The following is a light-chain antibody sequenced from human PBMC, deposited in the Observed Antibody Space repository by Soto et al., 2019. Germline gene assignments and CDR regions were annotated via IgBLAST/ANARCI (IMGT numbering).Light chain of an antibody. Sequence: EIVMTQSPATLSVSPGERATLSCRASQSFSSNVAWYQQKPGQAPRLLIYGASTRATAIPDRFSGSGSGTDFSLTISRLEPEDFAVYYCLHFDISPLYTFGQGTKVDIK. CDR1: QSFSSN. CDR2: GAS. J-gene: IGKJ2*01. V-gene: IGKV3D-15*02. CDR3: LHFDISPLYT.